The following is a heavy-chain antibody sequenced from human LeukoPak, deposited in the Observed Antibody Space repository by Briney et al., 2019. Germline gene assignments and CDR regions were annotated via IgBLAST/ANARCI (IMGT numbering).Heavy chain of an antibody. J-gene: IGHJ4*02. CDR1: GFTFSSYG. Sequence: PGGSLRLSCAASGFTFSSYGMHWVRQAPGKGREWVAVTWYDGSNKDYAASVKGRFTISRDNSKNTLYLQMNSLRDEDTAVYYCARDRRYIRKNPSLPEHWGEGTLVSVSS. V-gene: IGHV3-33*01. CDR3: ARDRRYIRKNPSLPEH. CDR2: TWYDGSNK. D-gene: IGHD6-13*01.